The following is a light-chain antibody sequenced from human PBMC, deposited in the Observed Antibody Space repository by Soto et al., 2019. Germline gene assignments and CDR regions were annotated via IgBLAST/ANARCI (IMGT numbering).Light chain of an antibody. J-gene: IGLJ1*01. V-gene: IGLV2-14*01. CDR2: EVS. CDR3: SSYTSSSTSYV. CDR1: SSDVGSYNY. Sequence: QSALTQPASVSGSPGQSITISCTGTSSDVGSYNYVSWYQQHPGKAPKLMIYEVSNRPSGVSNRFSGSKSGNTASLTISGLQAEDEADYYCSSYTSSSTSYVFGTGTKV.